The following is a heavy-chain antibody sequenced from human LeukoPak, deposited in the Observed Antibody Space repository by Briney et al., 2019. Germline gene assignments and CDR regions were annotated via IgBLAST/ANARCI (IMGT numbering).Heavy chain of an antibody. Sequence: PSETLSLTCTVSVGSISSSSYYWGWIRQPPGKGLEWIGSIYYSGSTYYNPSLKSRVTISVDTRKNQFTLKLSSVTAADTAVYYCVRHEERLRNLDYWGQGTLVTVSS. CDR2: IYYSGST. CDR1: VGSISSSSYY. V-gene: IGHV4-39*01. J-gene: IGHJ4*02. CDR3: VRHEERLRNLDY. D-gene: IGHD1-26*01.